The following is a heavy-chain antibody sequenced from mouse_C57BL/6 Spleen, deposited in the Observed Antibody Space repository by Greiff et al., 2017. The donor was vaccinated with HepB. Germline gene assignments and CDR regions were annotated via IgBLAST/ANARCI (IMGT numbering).Heavy chain of an antibody. CDR2: ISSGSSTI. D-gene: IGHD4-1*01. CDR1: GFTFSDYG. Sequence: EVKLVESGGGLVKPGGSLKLSCAASGFTFSDYGMHWVRQAPEKGLEWVAYISSGSSTIYYADTVKGRFTISRDNAKNTLFLQMTSLRAEDTAMYYCARPGLTGTAWFACWGQGTLVTVSA. J-gene: IGHJ3*01. V-gene: IGHV5-17*01. CDR3: ARPGLTGTAWFAC.